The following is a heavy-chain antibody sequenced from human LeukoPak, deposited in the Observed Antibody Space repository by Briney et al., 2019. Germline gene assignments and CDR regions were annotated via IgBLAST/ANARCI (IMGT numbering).Heavy chain of an antibody. CDR2: IIPIFGTA. Sequence: SVKVSCKASGGTFSSYAISWVRQAPGQGLKWMGGIIPIFGTASYAQKFQGRVTITTDESTSTAYMELSSLRSEDTAVYYCARGGVGYCSSTSCYPYYYYYYMDVWGKGTTVTVSS. CDR1: GGTFSSYA. CDR3: ARGGVGYCSSTSCYPYYYYYYMDV. V-gene: IGHV1-69*05. J-gene: IGHJ6*03. D-gene: IGHD2-2*01.